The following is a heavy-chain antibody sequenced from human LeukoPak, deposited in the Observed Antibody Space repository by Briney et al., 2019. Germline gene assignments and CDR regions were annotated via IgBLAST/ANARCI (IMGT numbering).Heavy chain of an antibody. CDR2: ISYDGSNK. V-gene: IGHV3-33*05. J-gene: IGHJ4*02. CDR1: GFTLSSYG. D-gene: IGHD3-22*01. CDR3: ARDAPYYDSGGYFDY. Sequence: GGSLRLSCAVSGFTLSSYGMHWVRQAPGKGLEWVAVISYDGSNKYYADSVKGRFTISRDNSKNTLYLQMNSLRAEDTAVYYCARDAPYYDSGGYFDYWGQGTLVTVSS.